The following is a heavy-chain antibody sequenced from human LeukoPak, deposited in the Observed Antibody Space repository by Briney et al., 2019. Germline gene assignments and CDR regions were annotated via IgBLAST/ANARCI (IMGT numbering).Heavy chain of an antibody. CDR3: ARTLRFPYYFDY. V-gene: IGHV3-53*01. CDR1: GFTVSSNY. CDR2: IYSGGST. Sequence: GGSLRLSCAASGFTVSSNYMSWVRQAPGKGLEWVSVIYSGGSTYYADSVKGRFTISRDNSKNTLYLQMNSLRAEDTAVYYCARTLRFPYYFDYWGQGTLVTVSS. J-gene: IGHJ4*02. D-gene: IGHD4-17*01.